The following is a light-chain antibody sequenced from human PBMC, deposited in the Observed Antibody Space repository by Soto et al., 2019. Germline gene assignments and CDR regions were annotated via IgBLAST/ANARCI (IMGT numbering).Light chain of an antibody. CDR2: DVS. Sequence: QSVLTQPASVSGSPGQSITISCTGTSSDVGGYNYDSWYQHHPGKAPKLMIFDVSNRPSGVSNRFSGSKSGNTASLTISGLQAEDEADYYCSSYTASSTYVFGTGTKVTVL. V-gene: IGLV2-14*03. CDR3: SSYTASSTYV. J-gene: IGLJ1*01. CDR1: SSDVGGYNY.